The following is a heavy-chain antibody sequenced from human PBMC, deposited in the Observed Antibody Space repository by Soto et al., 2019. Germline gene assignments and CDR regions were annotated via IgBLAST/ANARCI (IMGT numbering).Heavy chain of an antibody. D-gene: IGHD3-22*01. V-gene: IGHV1-3*01. CDR3: AREYYDSSGYCYSLAFDY. CDR2: INAGNGNT. Sequence: GASVKVSCKASGYTFTSYAMHWLRQAPGQRLEWMGWINAGNGNTKYSQKFQGRVTITRDTSASTAYMELSSLRSEDTAVYYCAREYYDSSGYCYSLAFDYWGQGTLVTVSS. J-gene: IGHJ4*02. CDR1: GYTFTSYA.